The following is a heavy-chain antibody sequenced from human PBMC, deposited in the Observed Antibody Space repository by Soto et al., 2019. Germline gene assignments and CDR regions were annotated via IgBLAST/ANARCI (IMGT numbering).Heavy chain of an antibody. CDR2: IYYSGST. V-gene: IGHV4-31*03. CDR3: ASIVVPAAPFDY. Sequence: QVQLQESGPGLVKPSQTLPLTCTVSGDSISSGGYYWTWIRQHPGKGLEWIGYIYYSGSTYYNPSLKSRVTISIDTSKNQFSLKLSSVTAADTAVYYCASIVVPAAPFDYWGQGTLVTVSS. J-gene: IGHJ4*02. CDR1: GDSISSGGYY. D-gene: IGHD2-2*01.